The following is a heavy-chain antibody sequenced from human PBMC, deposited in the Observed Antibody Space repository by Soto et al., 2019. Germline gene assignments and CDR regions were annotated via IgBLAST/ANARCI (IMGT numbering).Heavy chain of an antibody. V-gene: IGHV1-18*04. Sequence: ASVKVSCKTGGYTFAIFYLHWVRQAPGQGLEWMGWISAYNGNTNYAQKHQGRVTMTTDTSTSTAYMWLWSVRSDDTAVYYCVSFYVYCSSPRCLVVRSYTMDVWGQGTTVTVSS. J-gene: IGHJ6*02. CDR3: VSFYVYCSSPRCLVVRSYTMDV. CDR2: ISAYNGNT. CDR1: GYTFAIFY. D-gene: IGHD2-2*01.